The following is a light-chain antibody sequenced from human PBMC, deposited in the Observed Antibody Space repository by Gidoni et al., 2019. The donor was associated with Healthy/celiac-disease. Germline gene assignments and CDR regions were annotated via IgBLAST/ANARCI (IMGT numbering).Light chain of an antibody. CDR3: QHYNNWPPWT. J-gene: IGKJ1*01. CDR2: GAS. CDR1: QSVSGS. Sequence: EIVMTQSPATMSVSPGERFTLSCRASQSVSGSLAWYKQKPGQAPRLLIYGASTRATGIPARFSGSGSGTEFTLTISSLQSEDFAVYYCQHYNNWPPWTFGQGTKVEIK. V-gene: IGKV3-15*01.